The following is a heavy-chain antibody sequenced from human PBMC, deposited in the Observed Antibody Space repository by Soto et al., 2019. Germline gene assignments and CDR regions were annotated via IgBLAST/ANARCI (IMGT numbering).Heavy chain of an antibody. J-gene: IGHJ5*02. D-gene: IGHD5-12*01. CDR2: TYFRSKWYN. CDR3: AKGDNLGPKTGYAFDP. Sequence: LTCAISGDSVCSDTASWNWSRQSPSRGLECLGRTYFRSKWYNDYAVSGKSRIIINPDTSNNQFSLQLNSVTPEDTAVYFCAKGDNLGPKTGYAFDPWGQGIMVTVSS. CDR1: GDSVCSDTAS. V-gene: IGHV6-1*01.